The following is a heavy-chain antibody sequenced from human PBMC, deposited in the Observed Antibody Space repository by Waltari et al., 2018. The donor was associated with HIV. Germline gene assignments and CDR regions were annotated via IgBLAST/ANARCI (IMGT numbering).Heavy chain of an antibody. V-gene: IGHV4-34*02. Sequence: QVRLEQWGGGLLRPAETLSLSCAVYGGSFNDYYWTWIRQSPGKGLQWVGEGSHVGDGCYAPLWSGGVTISIVSSKSQVSLTLKSVTAADTGVYFGARGEGILLGDTSFFRIQETSSYYFGLDVWGPGTAVVVS. D-gene: IGHD2-21*02. CDR2: GSHVGDG. J-gene: IGHJ6*02. CDR3: ARGEGILLGDTSFFRIQETSSYYFGLDV. CDR1: GGSFNDYY.